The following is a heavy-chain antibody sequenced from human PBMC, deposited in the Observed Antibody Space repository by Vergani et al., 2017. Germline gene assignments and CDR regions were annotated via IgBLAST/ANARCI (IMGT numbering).Heavy chain of an antibody. CDR2: YHPAYSDT. Sequence: EVQLVQSGAEVKTPGEPLKIFCQISGYSYTNYWIRCARQMPGKALEWMGIYHPAYSDTRYSPSFQGQVTISVDKSITTAYRQRSSLRASDSAMYYCDRLYERDRNGSKYFDYWGQGTLVTVSS. J-gene: IGHJ4*02. V-gene: IGHV5-51*01. D-gene: IGHD1-1*01. CDR1: GYSYTNYW. CDR3: DRLYERDRNGSKYFDY.